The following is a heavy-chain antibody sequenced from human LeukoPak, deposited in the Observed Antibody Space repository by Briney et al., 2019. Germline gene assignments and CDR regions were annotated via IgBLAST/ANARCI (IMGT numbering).Heavy chain of an antibody. V-gene: IGHV4-34*01. CDR2: VNHSGST. CDR1: GGSFSGYY. J-gene: IGHJ6*03. Sequence: PSETLSLTCAVYGGSFSGYYWSWIRQPPGKGLEWIGEVNHSGSTNDNPSLKSRVTISVDTSKNQFSLKLSSVTAADTAVYYCARGVQAAAGTWYYYYYMDVWGKGTTVTVSS. CDR3: ARGVQAAAGTWYYYYYMDV. D-gene: IGHD6-13*01.